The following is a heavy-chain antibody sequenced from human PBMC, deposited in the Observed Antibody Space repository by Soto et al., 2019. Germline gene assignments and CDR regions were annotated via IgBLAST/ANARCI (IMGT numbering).Heavy chain of an antibody. Sequence: QVQLVQSGAEVKKPGSSVKVSCKASGGTFSSYTISWVRQAPGQGLEWMGRIIPILGIANYAQKFQGRVTTTADKSTSTAYKKLSSMISEDAAVYYCGRDEGRYYDLSSDYYYYMDVWGKGTTVTVSS. CDR3: GRDEGRYYDLSSDYYYYMDV. CDR2: IIPILGIA. J-gene: IGHJ6*03. CDR1: GGTFSSYT. V-gene: IGHV1-69*02. D-gene: IGHD3-22*01.